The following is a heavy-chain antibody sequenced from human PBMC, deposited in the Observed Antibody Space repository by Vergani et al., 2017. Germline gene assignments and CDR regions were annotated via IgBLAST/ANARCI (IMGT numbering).Heavy chain of an antibody. J-gene: IGHJ4*02. D-gene: IGHD3-22*01. CDR1: GGSFSGYY. V-gene: IGHV4-34*01. CDR2: INHSGST. Sequence: QVQLQQWGAGLLKPSETLSLTCAVYGGSFSGYYWSWIRQPPGKGLEWIVEINHSGSTNYNPSLKSRVTISVDTSKNQFSLKLSSVTAADTAVYYCARGYYYDSSGYYYRDSWGQGTLVTVSS. CDR3: ARGYYYDSSGYYYRDS.